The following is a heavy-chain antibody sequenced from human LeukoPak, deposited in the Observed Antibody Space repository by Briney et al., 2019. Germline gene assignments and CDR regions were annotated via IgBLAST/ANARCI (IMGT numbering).Heavy chain of an antibody. D-gene: IGHD6-19*01. CDR2: ISSSGSHT. J-gene: IGHJ4*02. Sequence: PGGSLRLSCGASEFAFSDFYMTWIRQAPGKGLEWLSYISSSGSHTNYADSVKGRFTISRDNAKNSLYLQMNSLRAEDTAVYYCARTNLGSGWRFDYWGQGTLVTVSS. CDR1: EFAFSDFY. V-gene: IGHV3-11*06. CDR3: ARTNLGSGWRFDY.